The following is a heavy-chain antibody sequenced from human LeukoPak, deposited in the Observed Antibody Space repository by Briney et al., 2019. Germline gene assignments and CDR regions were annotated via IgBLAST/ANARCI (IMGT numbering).Heavy chain of an antibody. CDR2: IYYSGST. CDR1: GGSISSGAYY. J-gene: IGHJ4*02. D-gene: IGHD3-9*01. V-gene: IGHV4-31*03. CDR3: ATAHYDILTGFGYYFDY. Sequence: SQTLSPTCTVSGGSISSGAYYWSWIRQHPGKGLEWIGYIYYSGSTYYNPSLKSRVNISVDTSKNQFSLKLSSVTAADTAVYYCATAHYDILTGFGYYFDYWGQGTLVTVSS.